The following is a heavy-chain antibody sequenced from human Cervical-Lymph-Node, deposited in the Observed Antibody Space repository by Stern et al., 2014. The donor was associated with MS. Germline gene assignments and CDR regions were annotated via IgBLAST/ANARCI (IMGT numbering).Heavy chain of an antibody. V-gene: IGHV3-9*01. CDR1: GFTFDDYA. CDR3: GKDNGRAAAPYYYYGMDV. Sequence: EVQLVESGGGLVQPGRSLRLSCAASGFTFDDYAMHWVRQAPGKGLEWVSGISWNSGSIGYADSVKGRFTISRDNAKNSLYLQMNSLRAEDTALYYCGKDNGRAAAPYYYYGMDVWGQGTTVTVSS. D-gene: IGHD6-13*01. J-gene: IGHJ6*02. CDR2: ISWNSGSI.